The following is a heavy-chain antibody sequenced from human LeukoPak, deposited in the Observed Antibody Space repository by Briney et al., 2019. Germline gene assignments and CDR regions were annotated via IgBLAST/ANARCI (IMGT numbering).Heavy chain of an antibody. CDR3: ARGSYYYYYGIDV. CDR2: ISHSAST. CDR1: GGSFSGYY. Sequence: PSETLSLTCAVSGGSFSGYYWTWIRQPPGEGVEWIGEISHSASTNYNPSLKSRVTISVETSKNQFSLKMSSVTAADTAVYYCARGSYYYYYGIDVWGQGTTVIVSS. J-gene: IGHJ6*02. V-gene: IGHV4-34*01.